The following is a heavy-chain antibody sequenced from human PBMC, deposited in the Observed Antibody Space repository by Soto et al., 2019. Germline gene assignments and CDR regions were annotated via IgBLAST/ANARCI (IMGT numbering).Heavy chain of an antibody. CDR2: ISGSGGST. V-gene: IGHV3-23*01. CDR1: GFTFSSYA. Sequence: GGSLRLSCAASGFTFSSYAMSWVRQAPGKGLEWVSAISGSGGSTYYADSVKGRFTISRDNSKNTLYLQMNSLRAEDTAVYYCAKDLRKSITMVRGATDYWGQGTLVTVSS. J-gene: IGHJ4*02. CDR3: AKDLRKSITMVRGATDY. D-gene: IGHD3-10*01.